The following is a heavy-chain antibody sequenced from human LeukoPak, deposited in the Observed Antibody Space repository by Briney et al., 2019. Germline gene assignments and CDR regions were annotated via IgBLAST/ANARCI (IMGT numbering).Heavy chain of an antibody. CDR2: INHSGST. J-gene: IGHJ4*02. D-gene: IGHD4-17*01. CDR3: ARGAGGWVYDYEDY. CDR1: GGSFSGYY. Sequence: SETLSLTCAVYGGSFSGYYWSWIRQPPGKGLEWIGEINHSGSTNYNPSLKSRVTISVDTSKNQFSLKLSSVTAADTAVYYCARGAGGWVYDYEDYWGQGTLVTVSS. V-gene: IGHV4-34*01.